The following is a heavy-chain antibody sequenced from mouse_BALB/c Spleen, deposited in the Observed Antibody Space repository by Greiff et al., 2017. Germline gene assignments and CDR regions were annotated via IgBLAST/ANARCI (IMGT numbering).Heavy chain of an antibody. J-gene: IGHJ2*01. CDR2: ISSGGSYT. CDR1: GFTFSSYT. D-gene: IGHD4-1*02. CDR3: TRATGIDY. V-gene: IGHV5-6-4*01. Sequence: EVQGVESGGGLVKPGGSLKLSCAASGFTFSSYTMSWVRQTPEKRLEWVATISSGGSYTYYPDSVKGRFTISRDNAKNTLYLQMSSLKSEDTAMYYCTRATGIDYWGQGTTLTVSS.